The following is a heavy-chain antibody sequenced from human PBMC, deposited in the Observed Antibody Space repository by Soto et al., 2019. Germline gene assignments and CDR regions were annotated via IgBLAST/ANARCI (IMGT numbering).Heavy chain of an antibody. V-gene: IGHV4-34*01. J-gene: IGHJ4*02. CDR3: AGRGNVDIVATTLMQDY. D-gene: IGHD5-12*01. CDR1: GGSFSGYY. CDR2: KNHSGST. Sequence: SETLSLTCAVYGGSFSGYYWSWIRQPPGKGLEWIGEKNHSGSTNYNPSLKSRVTISVDTSKNQFSLKLSSVTAADTAVYYCAGRGNVDIVATTLMQDYWGQGTLVTVSS.